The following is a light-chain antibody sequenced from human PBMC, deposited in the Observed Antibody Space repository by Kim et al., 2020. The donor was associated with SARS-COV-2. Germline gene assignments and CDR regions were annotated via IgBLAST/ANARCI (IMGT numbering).Light chain of an antibody. Sequence: LTPEERVTLSCRASQSISTSYLAWDRQKPSQAPRPLIYGASSRATGNPDRFGGSGSGTDFTLTINRLEPEDFAVYYCQQYGNSPYTFGQGTKLVI. J-gene: IGKJ2*01. V-gene: IGKV3-20*01. CDR1: QSISTSY. CDR2: GAS. CDR3: QQYGNSPYT.